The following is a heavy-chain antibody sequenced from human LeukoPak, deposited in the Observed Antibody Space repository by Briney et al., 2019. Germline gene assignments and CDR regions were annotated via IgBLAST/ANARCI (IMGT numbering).Heavy chain of an antibody. CDR3: ARDIVVVPAAIPRSWFDP. J-gene: IGHJ5*02. CDR1: GGTFSSYA. V-gene: IGHV1-69*13. CDR2: IIPIFGTA. Sequence: ASVTVSFKASGGTFSSYAISWVRQAPGQGLEWMGGIIPIFGTANYVQKFQGRVTITADESTSTAYMELSSLRSEDTAVYYCARDIVVVPAAIPRSWFDPWGQGTLVTVSS. D-gene: IGHD2-2*01.